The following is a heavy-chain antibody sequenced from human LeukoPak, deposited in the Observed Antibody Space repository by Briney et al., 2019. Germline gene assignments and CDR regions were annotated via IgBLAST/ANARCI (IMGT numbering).Heavy chain of an antibody. D-gene: IGHD3-22*01. CDR1: GFTVSTNY. CDR2: IYGGGST. V-gene: IGHV3-66*01. J-gene: IGHJ4*02. Sequence: GVSLRLSCAASGFTVSTNYMTWVRQAPGKGLEWVSVIYGGGSTYYADSVKGRFTISRDNSKNTLYLQMNSLRAEDTAVYYCAGYDSSGYYTHYFDFWGQGTLVTVSS. CDR3: AGYDSSGYYTHYFDF.